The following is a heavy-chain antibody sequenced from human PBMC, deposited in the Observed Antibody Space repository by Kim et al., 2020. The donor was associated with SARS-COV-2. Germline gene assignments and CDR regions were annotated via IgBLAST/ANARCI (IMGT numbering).Heavy chain of an antibody. V-gene: IGHV4-31*02. CDR3: ARASTTVTSWFDP. D-gene: IGHD4-17*01. Sequence: YNPALKSRLIISVDTSKTQFSLKLSSVTAADTAVYYCARASTTVTSWFDPWGQGTLVTVSS. J-gene: IGHJ5*02.